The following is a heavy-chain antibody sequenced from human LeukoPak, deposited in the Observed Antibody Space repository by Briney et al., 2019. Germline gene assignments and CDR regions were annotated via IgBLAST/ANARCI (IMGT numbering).Heavy chain of an antibody. CDR2: ISSGSGYI. V-gene: IGHV3-21*04. J-gene: IGHJ1*01. CDR1: GFSFIGYG. Sequence: KTGGSLRLCCAASGFSFIGYGMSWVRQAPGKGLEWVSSISSGSGYIYYADSVKRRFTISRDNAQNALFLQMNALRVDDSAVYYCARDSGHTVTNEYFEHWGQGTLLTVSS. D-gene: IGHD1-14*01. CDR3: ARDSGHTVTNEYFEH.